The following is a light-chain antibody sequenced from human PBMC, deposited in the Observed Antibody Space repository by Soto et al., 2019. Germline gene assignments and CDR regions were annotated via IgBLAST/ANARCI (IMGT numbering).Light chain of an antibody. V-gene: IGLV1-47*01. CDR1: RSNIGSNY. Sequence: QAVVTQPPSASGTPGQRVTISCSGSRSNIGSNYVYWYQQLPGTAPKLVISRNNQRPSGVPDRFSGSKSGASASLVISGLRSEDEADYYCAAWDDRLSDVIFGGGTKLTVL. CDR2: RNN. CDR3: AAWDDRLSDVI. J-gene: IGLJ2*01.